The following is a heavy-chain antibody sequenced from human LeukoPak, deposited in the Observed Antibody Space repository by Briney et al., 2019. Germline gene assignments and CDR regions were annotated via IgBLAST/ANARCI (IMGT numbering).Heavy chain of an antibody. Sequence: ASVKVSCKTSGYTFINYDINWVRQATGQGLEWLGWMSANSGNTGYAQKFQGRVSMTRATSINTAYLELSRLTFEDTAVYYCARTPPKGDIDYWGQGTLVTVSS. CDR2: MSANSGNT. D-gene: IGHD2-21*02. CDR1: GYTFINYD. J-gene: IGHJ4*02. V-gene: IGHV1-8*01. CDR3: ARTPPKGDIDY.